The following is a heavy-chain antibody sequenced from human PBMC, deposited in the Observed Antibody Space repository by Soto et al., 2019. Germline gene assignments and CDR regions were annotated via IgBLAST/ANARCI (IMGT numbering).Heavy chain of an antibody. D-gene: IGHD3-10*01. CDR2: INHSGST. CDR3: ARLARGGGSRVGGMDV. V-gene: IGHV4-34*01. J-gene: IGHJ6*02. Sequence: PSETLSLTCAVYGGSFSGYYWSWIRQPPGKGLEWIGEINHSGSTNYNPSLKSRVTISVDTSKNQSSLKLSSVTAADTAVYYCARLARGGGSRVGGMDVWGQGTTVTVSS. CDR1: GGSFSGYY.